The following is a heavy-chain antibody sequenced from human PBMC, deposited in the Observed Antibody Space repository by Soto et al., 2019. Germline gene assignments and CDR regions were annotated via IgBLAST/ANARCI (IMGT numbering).Heavy chain of an antibody. J-gene: IGHJ6*03. CDR3: AKGLRGDIVVVVAATYYMDV. D-gene: IGHD2-15*01. V-gene: IGHV3-30*18. CDR2: ISYDGSKK. Sequence: QAQLVESGGGVVQPGRSLRLSCAASGFTFNNYGMHWVRQAPGKGLEWVAVISYDGSKKNYVDSVKGRFTISRDNSNNTMYLQMNSLRAEDTAVYYCAKGLRGDIVVVVAATYYMDVWGKGTTVTVSS. CDR1: GFTFNNYG.